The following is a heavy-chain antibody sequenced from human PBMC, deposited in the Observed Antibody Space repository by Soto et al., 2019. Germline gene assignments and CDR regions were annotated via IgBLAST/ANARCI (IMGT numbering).Heavy chain of an antibody. CDR2: IGGDGAT. J-gene: IGHJ5*02. V-gene: IGHV3-23*01. CDR3: AKDAVPYNGKWDWLDP. CDR1: GSTFSNYA. D-gene: IGHD1-20*01. Sequence: EVQLLESGGALVQPGGSLRLSCAASGSTFSNYAMSWVRQAPGKGPEWVSSIGGDGATNYADSVKGRFTISRDNSKNTLYLQLNGLRVEDTAIYYCAKDAVPYNGKWDWLDPWGQGTLVTVSS.